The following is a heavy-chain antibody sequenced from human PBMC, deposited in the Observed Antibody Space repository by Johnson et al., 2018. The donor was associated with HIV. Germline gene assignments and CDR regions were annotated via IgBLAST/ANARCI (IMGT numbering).Heavy chain of an antibody. J-gene: IGHJ3*02. V-gene: IGHV3-7*03. CDR3: ARRHDAFDI. CDR2: IKQDGSEK. CDR1: GFTFSDYY. Sequence: EVQLLESGGGLVQPGGSLRLSCAASGFTFSDYYMSWIRQAPGKGLEWVANIKQDGSEKYYVDSVKGRFTISRDNAKNSLYLQMNSLRAEDTAVYYCARRHDAFDIWGQGTMVTVSS.